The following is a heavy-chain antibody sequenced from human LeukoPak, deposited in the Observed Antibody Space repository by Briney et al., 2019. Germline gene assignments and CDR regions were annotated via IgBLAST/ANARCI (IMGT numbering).Heavy chain of an antibody. CDR3: ATPGRYSSSGYFDY. D-gene: IGHD6-6*01. CDR1: GGSISNKY. CDR2: IYYSGST. J-gene: IGHJ4*02. V-gene: IGHV4-39*07. Sequence: TTSEALSLTCTVSGGSISNKYWGWIRQPPGKGLEWIGSIYYSGSTYYNPSLKSRVTISVDTSKNQFSLKLSSVTAADTAVYYCATPGRYSSSGYFDYWGQGTLVTVSS.